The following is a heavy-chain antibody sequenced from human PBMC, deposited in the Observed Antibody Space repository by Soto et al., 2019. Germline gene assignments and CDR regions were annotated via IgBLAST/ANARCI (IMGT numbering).Heavy chain of an antibody. D-gene: IGHD6-19*01. V-gene: IGHV1-8*01. CDR1: GYTFTSYD. CDR3: ARGSSSGCYADYYYYGMDV. Sequence: ASVKVSCKASGYTFTSYDINWVRQATGQGLEWMGWMNPNSGNTGYAQKFQGRVTMTRNTSISTAYMELGSLRSEDTAVYYCARGSSSGCYADYYYYGMDVWGQGTTVTVSS. J-gene: IGHJ6*02. CDR2: MNPNSGNT.